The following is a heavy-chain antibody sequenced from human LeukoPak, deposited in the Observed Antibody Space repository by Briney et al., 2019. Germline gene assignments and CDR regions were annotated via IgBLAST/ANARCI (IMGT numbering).Heavy chain of an antibody. CDR2: ISAYNGNT. V-gene: IGHV1-18*01. CDR3: ARVDPYSSGWYYFDY. Sequence: ASVKVSCKASGYTFTNYGFSWVRQAPGQGLEWMGWISAYNGNTNYAQKLQGRVTMTTDTSTSTAYMELRSLRSDDTAVYYCARVDPYSSGWYYFDYWGQGTLVTVSS. CDR1: GYTFTNYG. D-gene: IGHD6-19*01. J-gene: IGHJ4*02.